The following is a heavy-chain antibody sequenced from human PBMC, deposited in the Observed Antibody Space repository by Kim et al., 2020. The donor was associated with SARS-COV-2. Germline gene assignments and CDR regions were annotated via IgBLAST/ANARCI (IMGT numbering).Heavy chain of an antibody. CDR3: TRDRIVVVTAPPRGYYYYGMDV. CDR2: IRSKAYGGTT. V-gene: IGHV3-49*04. CDR1: GFTFGDYA. J-gene: IGHJ6*02. Sequence: GGSLRLSCTASGFTFGDYAMSWVRQAPGKGLEWVGFIRSKAYGGTTEYAASVKGRFTISRDDSKSIAYLQMNSLKTEDTAVYYCTRDRIVVVTAPPRGYYYYGMDVWGQGTTVTVSS. D-gene: IGHD2-21*02.